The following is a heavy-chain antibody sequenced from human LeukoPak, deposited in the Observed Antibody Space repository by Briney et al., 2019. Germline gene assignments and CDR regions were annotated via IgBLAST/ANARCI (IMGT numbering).Heavy chain of an antibody. CDR3: AKAGNTAMVIPYFDY. V-gene: IGHV3-23*01. J-gene: IGHJ4*02. CDR1: GFTFSSYA. D-gene: IGHD5-18*01. Sequence: GGSQRLSCAASGFTFSSYAMNWVRQAPGKGLEWVSAISATGGSTYYADSVKGRFTISRDNSKNTLYLQMSSLRADDTAVYYCAKAGNTAMVIPYFDYWGQGTLVTVSS. CDR2: ISATGGST.